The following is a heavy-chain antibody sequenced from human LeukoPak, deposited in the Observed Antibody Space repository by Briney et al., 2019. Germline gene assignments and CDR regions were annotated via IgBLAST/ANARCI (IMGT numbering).Heavy chain of an antibody. CDR2: ISGPGADT. CDR3: VKMSGACGTTSRVLES. V-gene: IGHV3-23*01. Sequence: PGGSLRLSCAASGLTFSSYAMSWVRQAPGKGLEWVSAISGPGADTYYADSVKGRFTISRDNSKNTLYLQIDSLRAEDAALYYCVKMSGACGTTSRVLESWGQGTLVTVSS. CDR1: GLTFSSYA. J-gene: IGHJ4*02. D-gene: IGHD1-1*01.